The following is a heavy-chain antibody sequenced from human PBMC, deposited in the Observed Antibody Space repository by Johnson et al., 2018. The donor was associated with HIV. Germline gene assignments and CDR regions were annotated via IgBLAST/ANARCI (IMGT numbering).Heavy chain of an antibody. D-gene: IGHD1-1*01. CDR1: GFIFGDYA. CDR3: TGGHWTGTTHGDAFDI. CDR2: IRSKAYGETT. J-gene: IGHJ3*02. V-gene: IGHV3-49*03. Sequence: VQLVESGGGLVQPGRSLRLSCTTSGFIFGDYAMTWFRQAPTKGLEWVSFIRSKAYGETTEYAASVKGRFPISRDDSKSIAFLQMDSLKTEDTAMYYCTGGHWTGTTHGDAFDIWGQGTMVTVSS.